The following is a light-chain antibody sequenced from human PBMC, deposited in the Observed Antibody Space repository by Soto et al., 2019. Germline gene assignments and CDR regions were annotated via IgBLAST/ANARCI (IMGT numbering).Light chain of an antibody. CDR3: QQYKSPWT. CDR1: QSIGSW. Sequence: DIQMTQSPSSLSASVGDRVSVTCRASQSIGSWLAWYQQKPGQAPKLLIYKASTLETGVPPRFSGSGSGTKFTLTISGLQPDDFATYYCQQYKSPWTLGHGTKVDIK. V-gene: IGKV1-5*03. CDR2: KAS. J-gene: IGKJ1*01.